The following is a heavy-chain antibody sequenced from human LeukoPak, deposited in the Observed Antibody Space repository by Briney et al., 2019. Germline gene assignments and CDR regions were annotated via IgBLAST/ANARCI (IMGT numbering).Heavy chain of an antibody. CDR2: ISGSNSYI. J-gene: IGHJ4*02. CDR1: GFSFNSYS. V-gene: IGHV3-21*01. Sequence: PGGSLRLSCAASGFSFNSYSMNWVRQAPGKGLEWGSSISGSNSYIYYADSMKGRFTISRDNAKNSLYLQMNSLRAEDTAVYYCARGGRGYCSSTSCALDYWGQGTLVTVSS. D-gene: IGHD2-2*01. CDR3: ARGGRGYCSSTSCALDY.